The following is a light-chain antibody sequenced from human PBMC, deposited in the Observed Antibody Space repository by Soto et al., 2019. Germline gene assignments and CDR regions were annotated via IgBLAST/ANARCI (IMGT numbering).Light chain of an antibody. J-gene: IGLJ2*01. V-gene: IGLV3-21*02. CDR1: NIGRKS. Sequence: SYELTQPPSVSVAPGQTARITCGENNIGRKSVHWYQQKSGQAPVLVLYADNDRPSGIPERFSGSNSGDTATLTISRVESGDEADYFCQVWDSSRVQVVFGGGTQLTVL. CDR2: ADN. CDR3: QVWDSSRVQVV.